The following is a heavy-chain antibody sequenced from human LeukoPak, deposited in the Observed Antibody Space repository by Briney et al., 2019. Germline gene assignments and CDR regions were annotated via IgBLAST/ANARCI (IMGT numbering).Heavy chain of an antibody. V-gene: IGHV4-59*11. D-gene: IGHD3-10*01. Sequence: PSETLSLTCTVSGGSISSHYWSWIRQPPGKGLEWIGYIYYSGSTNYNPSLKSRVTISVDTSKNQFSLKLSSVTAADTAVYYCARGEGGYGSGSYYSLSFDNSNWFDPWGQGTLVTVSS. CDR3: ARGEGGYGSGSYYSLSFDNSNWFDP. J-gene: IGHJ5*02. CDR1: GGSISSHY. CDR2: IYYSGST.